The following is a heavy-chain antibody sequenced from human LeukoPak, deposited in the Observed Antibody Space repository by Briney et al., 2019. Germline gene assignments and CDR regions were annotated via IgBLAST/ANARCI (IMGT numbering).Heavy chain of an antibody. CDR2: MNPNSGNT. D-gene: IGHD3-3*01. CDR1: GYTFTSYD. CDR3: ARGDFDYYMDV. Sequence: ASVKVSCKASGYTFTSYDINWVRQATGQGLEWMGWMNPNSGNTGYAQKFQGRVIMTTDTSTSTAYMELSSLRSEDTAVYYCARGDFDYYMDVWGKGTTVTVSS. J-gene: IGHJ6*03. V-gene: IGHV1-8*02.